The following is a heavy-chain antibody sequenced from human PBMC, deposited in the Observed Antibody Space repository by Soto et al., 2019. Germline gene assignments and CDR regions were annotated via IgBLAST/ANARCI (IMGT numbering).Heavy chain of an antibody. CDR3: AIASGCFGEFDY. J-gene: IGHJ4*02. D-gene: IGHD3-10*01. V-gene: IGHV3-23*01. CDR1: VFTFSSYA. Sequence: EVQLLESGGGLVQPGGSLRLSCAASVFTFSSYAMSWVRQAPGKGLEWVSAISGSGGSTYYADSVKGRFTISSDNSKHTQYLQMNSLRPEDTAVYYCAIASGCFGEFDYWGQGTLVTVSS. CDR2: ISGSGGST.